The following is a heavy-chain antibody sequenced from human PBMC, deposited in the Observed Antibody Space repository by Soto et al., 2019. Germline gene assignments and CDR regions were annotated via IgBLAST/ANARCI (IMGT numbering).Heavy chain of an antibody. D-gene: IGHD3-22*01. CDR3: ARDGSSGYPVDY. CDR2: IIPIFGTA. Sequence: SVKVSCKASGGTFSSYAISWVRQAPGQGLEWMGGIIPIFGTANYAQKFQGRVTITADKSTSTAYMELSSLRSEDTAVYYCARDGSSGYPVDYWGQGTLVTVS. CDR1: GGTFSSYA. V-gene: IGHV1-69*06. J-gene: IGHJ4*02.